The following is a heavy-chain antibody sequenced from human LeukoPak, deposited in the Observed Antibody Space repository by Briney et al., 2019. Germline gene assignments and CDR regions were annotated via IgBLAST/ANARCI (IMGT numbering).Heavy chain of an antibody. CDR3: AKDLGASSIYFDF. CDR1: GFSFVNYG. J-gene: IGHJ4*02. Sequence: GGSLRLSCAASGFSFVNYGMNWVRQAPGKGLEWVSGISRSGDSTYYADSVKGRITISRDNSENTLFLQMHSLRAEDTALYYCAKDLGASSIYFDFWGRGDLVAVSS. V-gene: IGHV3-23*01. CDR2: ISRSGDST. D-gene: IGHD1-26*01.